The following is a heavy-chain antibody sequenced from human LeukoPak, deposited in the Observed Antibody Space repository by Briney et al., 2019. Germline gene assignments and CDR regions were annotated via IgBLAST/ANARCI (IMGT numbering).Heavy chain of an antibody. CDR1: GYTFTGYY. V-gene: IGHV1-2*02. Sequence: ASVKVSCKASGYTFTGYYMHWVRQAPGQGLEWMGWINPNSGGTNYAQKFQCRVTMTRDTSISTAYMELSRLRSDDTAVYYCARDVGGNSAVDYWGQGTLVTVSS. J-gene: IGHJ4*02. CDR3: ARDVGGNSAVDY. CDR2: INPNSGGT. D-gene: IGHD4-23*01.